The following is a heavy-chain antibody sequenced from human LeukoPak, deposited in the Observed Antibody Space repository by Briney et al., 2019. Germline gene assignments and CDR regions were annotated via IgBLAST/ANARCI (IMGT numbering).Heavy chain of an antibody. CDR1: GGSISGYY. CDR3: ARGEWDLLFDY. CDR2: IFYSGST. Sequence: SETLSLTCTVSGGSISGYYWSWIRQPPGKGLEWIGYIFYSGSTNYNPSLKSRVTISVDTSKNQFSLKLSSVTAADTAVYYCARGEWDLLFDYWGQGTLATVSS. D-gene: IGHD1-26*01. J-gene: IGHJ4*02. V-gene: IGHV4-59*01.